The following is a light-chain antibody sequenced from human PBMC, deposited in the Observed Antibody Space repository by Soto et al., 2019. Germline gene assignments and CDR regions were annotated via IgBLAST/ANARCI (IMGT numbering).Light chain of an antibody. CDR3: QQLNSFPPSFT. Sequence: DIQLTQSPSFLSASVGDRVTSTCRASQGISSYLAWYQQRPGEPPELLIYGASTLRPGVASRFSGSGSGTEVTITGSSLQPEDFAPYFCQQLNSFPPSFTFGPGTTVDIK. CDR1: QGISSY. V-gene: IGKV1-9*01. J-gene: IGKJ3*01. CDR2: GAS.